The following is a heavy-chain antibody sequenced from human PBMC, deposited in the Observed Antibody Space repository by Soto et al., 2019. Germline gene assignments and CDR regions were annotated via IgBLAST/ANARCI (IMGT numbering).Heavy chain of an antibody. CDR3: ARSEEDSDYYYYGMDV. J-gene: IGHJ6*02. CDR2: TYYRSRWYS. D-gene: IGHD2-15*01. Sequence: SQTLSLTCVGSGDTVSSNSVSWNLVRQSPSRGLEWLGRTYYRSRWYSDYAVSVRSRIDINADTSKNQVSLQLNSVTPEDTAVNYCARSEEDSDYYYYGMDVWGQGTTVTVS. V-gene: IGHV6-1*01. CDR1: GDTVSSNSVS.